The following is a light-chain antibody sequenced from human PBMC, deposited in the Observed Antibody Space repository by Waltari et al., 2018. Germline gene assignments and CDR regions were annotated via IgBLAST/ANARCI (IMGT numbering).Light chain of an antibody. CDR3: CSYAGSYTWV. J-gene: IGLJ3*02. Sequence: SALTQPRSVSGSPGQSVTISCTGTTNDLGSYNYVSWYQQHPGKAPKLIILDVTKRPSGVPDRLSGSKSCNTASRTISGLRAEDEAEYYCCSYAGSYTWVFGGGTKLTVV. V-gene: IGLV2-11*01. CDR2: DVT. CDR1: TNDLGSYNY.